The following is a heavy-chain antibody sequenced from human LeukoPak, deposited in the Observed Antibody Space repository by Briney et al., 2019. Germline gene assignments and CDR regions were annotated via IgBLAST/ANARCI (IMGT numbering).Heavy chain of an antibody. D-gene: IGHD4-17*01. V-gene: IGHV3-23*01. CDR3: ARATYYGDYEENI. Sequence: PGGSLRLSCAASGFTFSSYAMSWVRQAPGKGLEWVSAISGSGGSTYYADSVKGRLTISRDNSKNTLYLQMNSLRAEDTAVYYCARATYYGDYEENIWGQGTMVTVSS. CDR1: GFTFSSYA. J-gene: IGHJ3*02. CDR2: ISGSGGST.